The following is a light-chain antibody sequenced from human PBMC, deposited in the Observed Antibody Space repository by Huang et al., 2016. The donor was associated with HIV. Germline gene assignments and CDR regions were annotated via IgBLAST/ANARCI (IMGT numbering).Light chain of an antibody. CDR3: QQRTNWPPDT. Sequence: EIVLTQFPATLSLSPGERATLSFRASQNVRSFLAWYQQKPGHAPRLLIYDASNRATGVPARFSGSGSETDFTLTISSLEPEYFAVYYCQQRTNWPPDTFGQGTKLEIK. V-gene: IGKV3-11*01. CDR2: DAS. CDR1: QNVRSF. J-gene: IGKJ2*01.